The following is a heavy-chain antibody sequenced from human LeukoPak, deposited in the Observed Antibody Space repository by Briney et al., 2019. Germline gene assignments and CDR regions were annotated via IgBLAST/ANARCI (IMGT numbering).Heavy chain of an antibody. Sequence: PGGSLRLSCAASGFTFSSYAMSWVRQAPGKGLEWVSAISGSGGSTYYADSVKGRFTISRDNPKNTLYLQMNSLRAEDTAVYYCAKDSSYYYGSGSYYTDYWGQGTLVTVSS. CDR1: GFTFSSYA. V-gene: IGHV3-23*01. J-gene: IGHJ4*02. D-gene: IGHD3-10*01. CDR2: ISGSGGST. CDR3: AKDSSYYYGSGSYYTDY.